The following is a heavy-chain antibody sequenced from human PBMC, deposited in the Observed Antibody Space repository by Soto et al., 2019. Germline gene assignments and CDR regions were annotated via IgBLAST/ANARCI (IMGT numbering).Heavy chain of an antibody. V-gene: IGHV3-7*03. D-gene: IGHD4-17*01. CDR1: GLTFRNDW. CDR2: INHDGSER. CDR3: AIYGYGVSAAAY. J-gene: IGHJ4*02. Sequence: EMPLVESGGGLVQPGGSLRLSCAGSGLTFRNDWLSWVRQAPGKGLEWVANINHDGSERYYVDSVRGRCTISRYNVENSLYLQLHSLRPEDTAVDYCAIYGYGVSAAAYWGQGTLVTVSS.